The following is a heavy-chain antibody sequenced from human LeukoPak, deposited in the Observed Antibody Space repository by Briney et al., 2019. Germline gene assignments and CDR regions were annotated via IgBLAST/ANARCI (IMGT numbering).Heavy chain of an antibody. CDR2: INHSGST. J-gene: IGHJ4*02. CDR3: ARGDYGGNSN. CDR1: GGSFSGYY. D-gene: IGHD4-17*01. V-gene: IGHV4-34*01. Sequence: PSETLSLTCAVYGGSFSGYYWGWIRQPPGKGLEWIGEINHSGSTNYNPSLKSRVTISVDTSKNQFSLKLSSVTAADTAVYYCARGDYGGNSNWGQGTLVTVSS.